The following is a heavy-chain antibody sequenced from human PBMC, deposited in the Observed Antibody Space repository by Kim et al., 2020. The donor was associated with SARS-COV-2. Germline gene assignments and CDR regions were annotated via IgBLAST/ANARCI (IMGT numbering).Heavy chain of an antibody. CDR2: IRGDGGST. CDR1: GLTFDDYD. V-gene: IGHV3-43*02. CDR3: AKGVFGSGWLLVPQYYFQY. Sequence: GGSLRLSCAASGLTFDDYDMHWVRQAPGKGLEWVSLIRGDGGSTYYADSVKGRFTISRANSQNSLYLQMNSLRNEDTALYYCAKGVFGSGWLLVPQYYFQYWCQGTLFTVPS. D-gene: IGHD6-19*01. J-gene: IGHJ4*02.